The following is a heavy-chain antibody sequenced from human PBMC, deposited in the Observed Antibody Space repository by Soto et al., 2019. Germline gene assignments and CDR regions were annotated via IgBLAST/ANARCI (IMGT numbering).Heavy chain of an antibody. J-gene: IGHJ5*02. CDR2: IYHSGST. V-gene: IGHV4-30-2*01. D-gene: IGHD2-15*01. CDR3: ARGRLVVAAIHWFDP. Sequence: SETLSLTCAVSGGSISSGGYSWSWIRQPPGKGLEWIGYIYHSGSTYYNPSLKSRVTISVDRSKNQFSLKLSSVTAADTAVYYCARGRLVVAAIHWFDPWGQGTLVTVSS. CDR1: GGSISSGGYS.